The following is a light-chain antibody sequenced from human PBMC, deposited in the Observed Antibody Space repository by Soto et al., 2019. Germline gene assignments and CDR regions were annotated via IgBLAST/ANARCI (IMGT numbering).Light chain of an antibody. Sequence: EIVLTQSPGTLSLSAGARATLSFRASQSVSNNYLAWYHQKPGQAPRLLIHSASSRATGIPDRFSASGTGTDFTLTISRLEPEDFAVYYCQQYSASPRTFGQGTKVDI. V-gene: IGKV3-20*01. J-gene: IGKJ1*01. CDR1: QSVSNNY. CDR2: SAS. CDR3: QQYSASPRT.